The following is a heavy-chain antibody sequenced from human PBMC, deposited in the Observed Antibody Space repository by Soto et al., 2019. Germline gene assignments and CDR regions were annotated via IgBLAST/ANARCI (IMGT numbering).Heavy chain of an antibody. CDR3: ARDLTAILNYYYYYGMDV. CDR1: GFTFSSYS. CDR2: ITSSSSYI. J-gene: IGHJ6*02. V-gene: IGHV3-21*01. Sequence: PWGSLRLSCAASGFTFSSYSMSWVRQAPGKGLEWVSSITSSSSYIYYADSLKGRFTISRDNAKNSLYLQMNSLRAEDTAVYYCARDLTAILNYYYYYGMDVWGQGTTVTVSS. D-gene: IGHD2-2*02.